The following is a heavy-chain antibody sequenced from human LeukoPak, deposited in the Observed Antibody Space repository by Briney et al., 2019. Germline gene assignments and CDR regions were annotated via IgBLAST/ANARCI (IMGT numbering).Heavy chain of an antibody. D-gene: IGHD6-19*01. J-gene: IGHJ4*02. CDR3: ARDQSYSSGWYVY. Sequence: GGPLRLSCAASGFTFSNYGMPWVRQAPGKGLEWVAVIWYDGSNKYYADSVKGRFTISRDNSKNTLYLQTNSLRAEDTAVYYCARDQSYSSGWYVYWGQGTLVTVSS. CDR1: GFTFSNYG. CDR2: IWYDGSNK. V-gene: IGHV3-33*01.